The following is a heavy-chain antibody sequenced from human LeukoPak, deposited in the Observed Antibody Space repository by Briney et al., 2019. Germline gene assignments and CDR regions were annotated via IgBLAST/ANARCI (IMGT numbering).Heavy chain of an antibody. CDR1: GGSISSGGYY. CDR2: IYYSGST. Sequence: SETPSLTCTVSGGSISSGGYYWSWIRQHPGKGLEWIGYIYYSGSTYYNPSLKSRVTISVDTSKNQFSLKLSSVTAADTAVYYCARGVPAAYFDYWGQGTLVTVSS. CDR3: ARGVPAAYFDY. D-gene: IGHD2-2*01. V-gene: IGHV4-31*03. J-gene: IGHJ4*02.